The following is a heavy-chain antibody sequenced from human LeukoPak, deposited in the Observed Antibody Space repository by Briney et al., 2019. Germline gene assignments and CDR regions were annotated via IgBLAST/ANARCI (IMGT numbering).Heavy chain of an antibody. CDR3: ARIDILTGYPFDY. CDR2: VYYSGST. J-gene: IGHJ4*02. CDR1: GGPISSGDYY. V-gene: IGHV4-30-4*01. D-gene: IGHD3-9*01. Sequence: PSETLSLTCTVSGGPISSGDYYWSWIRQPPGKGLEWIGYVYYSGSTYYNPSLKSRVTISVDTSKNQFSLKLSSVTAADTAVYYCARIDILTGYPFDYWGQGTLSPSPQ.